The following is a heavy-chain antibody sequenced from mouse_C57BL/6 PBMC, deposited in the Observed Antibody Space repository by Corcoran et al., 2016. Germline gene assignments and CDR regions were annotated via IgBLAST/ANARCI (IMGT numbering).Heavy chain of an antibody. CDR1: GYTFTTYG. D-gene: IGHD1-1*01. V-gene: IGHV9-3*01. J-gene: IGHJ4*01. CDR2: INTYSGVP. Sequence: QIQLVQSGPELKKPGETVKISCKASGYTFTTYGMSWVKQAPGKGLTWMGWINTYSGVPTYADDFKGRFAFSLETSASTAYLQINNLKNEDTATYFCARAEKGGYYYGSSLYAMDYWGQGTSVTVSS. CDR3: ARAEKGGYYYGSSLYAMDY.